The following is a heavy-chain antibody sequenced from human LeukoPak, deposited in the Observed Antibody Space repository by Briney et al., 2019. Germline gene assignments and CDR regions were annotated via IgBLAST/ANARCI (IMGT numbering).Heavy chain of an antibody. V-gene: IGHV3-21*01. Sequence: KAGGSLRLSCAASGFTFSSYSMNCVRQAPGKGLEWVSSISSSSSYIYYADSVKGRFTISRDNAKNSLYLQVNSLRAEDTAVYYCARDRAQLDYYGMDVWGQGTTVTVSS. CDR1: GFTFSSYS. J-gene: IGHJ6*02. CDR3: ARDRAQLDYYGMDV. CDR2: ISSSSSYI. D-gene: IGHD6-13*01.